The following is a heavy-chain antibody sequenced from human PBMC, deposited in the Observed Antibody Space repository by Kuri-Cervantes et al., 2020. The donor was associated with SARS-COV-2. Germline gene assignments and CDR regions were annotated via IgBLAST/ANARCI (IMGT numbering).Heavy chain of an antibody. V-gene: IGHV1-18*01. J-gene: IGHJ3*02. Sequence: ASVKVSCKASGYTFTSYGISWVRQAPGQGLEWMGWISAYNGNTNYAQKLQGRVTMTTDTSTSTAYMELSSLRSEDTAVYYCARSVGVGGDNVAFDIWGQGTMVTVSS. CDR3: ARSVGVGGDNVAFDI. CDR2: ISAYNGNT. CDR1: GYTFTSYG. D-gene: IGHD1-26*01.